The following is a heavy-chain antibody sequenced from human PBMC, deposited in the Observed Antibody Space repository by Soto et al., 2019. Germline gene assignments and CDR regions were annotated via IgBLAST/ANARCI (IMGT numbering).Heavy chain of an antibody. J-gene: IGHJ6*02. CDR3: ARDRDADWFVMDV. CDR1: GFGFNFFG. V-gene: IGHV3-30*03. Sequence: QVQLVESGGGVVQPGTSLRLSCVASGFGFNFFGIHWVRQAPGKGLEWVAGISGDASRIYYADDLKGRVTISRVNSENTLYLQMNRLRPEDTALYYWARDRDADWFVMDVCGQGTTVTV. D-gene: IGHD3-10*01. CDR2: ISGDASRI.